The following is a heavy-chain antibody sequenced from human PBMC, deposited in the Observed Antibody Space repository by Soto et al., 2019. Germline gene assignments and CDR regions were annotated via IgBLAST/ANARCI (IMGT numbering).Heavy chain of an antibody. Sequence: QVQLVQSGAEVKKPGSSVKVSCKASGGTFSSYTISWVRQAPGQGLEWMGRIIPILGIANYAQKFQGRVTIXAXXSTSTAYMELSSLRSEDTAVYYCAGDYGDYRTGDYWGQGTLVTVSS. CDR2: IIPILGIA. V-gene: IGHV1-69*08. D-gene: IGHD4-17*01. CDR3: AGDYGDYRTGDY. J-gene: IGHJ4*02. CDR1: GGTFSSYT.